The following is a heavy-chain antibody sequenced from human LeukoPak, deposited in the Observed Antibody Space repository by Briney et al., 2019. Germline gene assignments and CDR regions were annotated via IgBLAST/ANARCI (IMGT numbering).Heavy chain of an antibody. V-gene: IGHV3-48*03. J-gene: IGHJ4*02. D-gene: IGHD5-18*01. Sequence: GGSLRLSCVASGFTFSSYEMNWVRQAPGKGLEWVSYISSSGSTIYYADSVKGRFTISRDNAKNSLYLQMNSLRAEDTAVYYCASGTLSGGYSSKLPDYWGQGTLVTVSS. CDR3: ASGTLSGGYSSKLPDY. CDR1: GFTFSSYE. CDR2: ISSSGSTI.